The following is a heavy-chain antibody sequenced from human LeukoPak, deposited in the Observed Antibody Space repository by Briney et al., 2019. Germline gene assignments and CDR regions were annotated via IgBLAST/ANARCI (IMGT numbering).Heavy chain of an antibody. CDR3: ARQRTMTRGGHWLDP. CDR1: GASINTSNFY. J-gene: IGHJ5*02. V-gene: IGHV4-39*01. D-gene: IGHD3-10*01. Sequence: SETLSLTCTVSGASINTSNFYWAWIRQPPGQGLGSIGSIFYTGRAYSNAALNSRITISVDTSKNQLALKLNSGAPADTALYYCARQRTMTRGGHWLDPWGQGTLVTVSS. CDR2: IFYTGRA.